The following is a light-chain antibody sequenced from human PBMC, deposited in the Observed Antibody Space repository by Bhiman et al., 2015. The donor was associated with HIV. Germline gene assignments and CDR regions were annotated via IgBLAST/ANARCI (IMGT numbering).Light chain of an antibody. CDR1: SSNIGAGND. CDR3: NSRDTSGNHWV. Sequence: QSVLTQPPSVSGAPGQRVTISCTGSSSNIGAGNDVHWYQQKPGQAPVLVLYGNNRRPSGIPDRFSGSSSGNTASLTFTGAQAEDEADYYCNSRDTSGNHWVFGGGTKLTVL. J-gene: IGLJ3*02. CDR2: GNN. V-gene: IGLV1-40*01.